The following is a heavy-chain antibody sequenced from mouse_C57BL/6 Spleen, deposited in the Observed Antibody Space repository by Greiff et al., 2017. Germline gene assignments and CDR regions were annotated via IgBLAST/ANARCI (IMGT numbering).Heavy chain of an antibody. D-gene: IGHD2-12*01. J-gene: IGHJ4*01. CDR3: TRWFDDGRDYAMDY. Sequence: QVQLQQSGAELVRPGASVTLSCKASGYTFTDYEMHWVKQTPVHGLEWIGAIDPETGGTAYNQKFKGKAILTADKSSSTAYMELRSLTSEDSAVYYCTRWFDDGRDYAMDYWGQGTSVTVSS. V-gene: IGHV1-15*01. CDR2: IDPETGGT. CDR1: GYTFTDYE.